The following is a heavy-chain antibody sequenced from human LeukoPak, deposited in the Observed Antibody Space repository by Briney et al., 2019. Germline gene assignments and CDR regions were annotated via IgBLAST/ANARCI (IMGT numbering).Heavy chain of an antibody. CDR2: IIPIFGTA. D-gene: IGHD4-17*01. CDR1: GGTFSSYA. V-gene: IGHV1-69*13. CDR3: ASRDPDYGDAVDAFDI. J-gene: IGHJ3*02. Sequence: SVKVSCKASGGTFSSYAISWVRQAPGQGLEWMGGIIPIFGTANYAQKFQGRVTITADESTSTAYMELSSLRSENTAVYYCASRDPDYGDAVDAFDIWGQGTMVTVSS.